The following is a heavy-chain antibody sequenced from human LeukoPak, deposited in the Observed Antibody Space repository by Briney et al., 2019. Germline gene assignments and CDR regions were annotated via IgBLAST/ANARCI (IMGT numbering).Heavy chain of an antibody. D-gene: IGHD1-26*01. CDR2: IIPIFGTA. CDR1: GGTFSGYA. CDR3: ARDVRRELEFDP. J-gene: IGHJ5*02. V-gene: IGHV1-69*13. Sequence: SVKVSCKASGGTFSGYAISWVRQAPGQGLEWMGGIIPIFGTANYAQKFQGRVTITADESTSTAYMELSSLRSEDTAVYYCARDVRRELEFDPWGQGTLVTVPS.